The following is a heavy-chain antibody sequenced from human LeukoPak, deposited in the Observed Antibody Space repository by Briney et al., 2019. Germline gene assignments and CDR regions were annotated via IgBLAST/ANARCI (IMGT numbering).Heavy chain of an antibody. V-gene: IGHV3-66*04. CDR1: GFTVSSNY. Sequence: GGSLRLSCAASGFTVSSNYMGWVRQAPGKGLEWVSVIYSGGSTYYADSVKGRFTISRDNSKNTLYLQMNSLRAEDTAVYYCARLRGAEYYYMDVWGKGTTVTISS. D-gene: IGHD1-26*01. CDR3: ARLRGAEYYYMDV. CDR2: IYSGGST. J-gene: IGHJ6*03.